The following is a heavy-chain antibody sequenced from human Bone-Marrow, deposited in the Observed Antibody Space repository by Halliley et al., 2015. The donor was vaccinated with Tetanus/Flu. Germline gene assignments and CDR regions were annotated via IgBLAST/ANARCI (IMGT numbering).Heavy chain of an antibody. CDR3: ARSPSYGDEDY. CDR2: ITNGGST. Sequence: GWIGKITNGGSTNSTPSLKSRVPISVDTSKNQFSLNLISVTAADTAVYYCARSPSYGDEDYWGQGALVPVAS. V-gene: IGHV4-34*01. J-gene: IGHJ4*02. D-gene: IGHD4-17*01.